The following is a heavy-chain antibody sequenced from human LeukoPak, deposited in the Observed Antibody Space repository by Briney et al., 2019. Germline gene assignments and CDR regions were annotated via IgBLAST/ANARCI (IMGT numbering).Heavy chain of an antibody. V-gene: IGHV3-74*01. CDR1: GFTFSSYW. CDR3: ARDPRRFSLGYYHSSHGYNGMDV. Sequence: GGSLRLSCAASGFTFSSYWMHWVRQAPGKGLVWVSRINSDGSSTSYADSVKGRFTISRDDAKNTLFLQMNSLSAEDAAVYYCARDPRRFSLGYYHSSHGYNGMDVWGQGTTVTVSS. D-gene: IGHD3-3*01. CDR2: INSDGSST. J-gene: IGHJ6*02.